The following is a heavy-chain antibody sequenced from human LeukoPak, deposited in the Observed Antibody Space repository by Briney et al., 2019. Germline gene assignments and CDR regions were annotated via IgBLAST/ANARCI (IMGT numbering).Heavy chain of an antibody. Sequence: GGSLRLSCAASGFTFSSYGMHWVRQAPGKGLEWVAAISYDGSNKYYADSVKGRFTISRDNSKDTLYLQMNSLRAEDTAVYYCAKASGFFKVDYWGQGTLVTVSS. CDR2: ISYDGSNK. CDR3: AKASGFFKVDY. J-gene: IGHJ4*02. D-gene: IGHD3-10*01. V-gene: IGHV3-30*18. CDR1: GFTFSSYG.